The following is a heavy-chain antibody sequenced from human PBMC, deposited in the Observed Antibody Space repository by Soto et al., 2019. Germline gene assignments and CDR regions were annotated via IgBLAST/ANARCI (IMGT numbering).Heavy chain of an antibody. CDR3: ARDGIPGLDWLPNSDY. Sequence: EVQLVESGGGLVKPGGSLRLSCAASGFIFSSYSMNWVRQAPGKGLEWVSSISSSSSYIYYADSVKGRFTISRDNAKNSLYLQMNSLRAEDTAVYYCARDGIPGLDWLPNSDYWGQGTLVTVSS. CDR2: ISSSSSYI. J-gene: IGHJ4*02. CDR1: GFIFSSYS. D-gene: IGHD6-19*01. V-gene: IGHV3-21*01.